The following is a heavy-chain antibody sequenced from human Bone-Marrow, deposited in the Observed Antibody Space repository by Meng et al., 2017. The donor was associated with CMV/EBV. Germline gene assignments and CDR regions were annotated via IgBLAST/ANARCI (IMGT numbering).Heavy chain of an antibody. CDR1: GGPFSSYA. CDR2: IIPILGIA. Sequence: SVKVSCKASGGPFSSYAISWVRQAPGQGLECMGGIIPILGIANYAQKFQGRVTITADKSTSTAYMELSSLRSEDTAVYYCARDCIIVVVPAAIGSGWFNPWVQGTLVTVSS. CDR3: ARDCIIVVVPAAIGSGWFNP. D-gene: IGHD2-2*01. V-gene: IGHV1-69*10. J-gene: IGHJ5*02.